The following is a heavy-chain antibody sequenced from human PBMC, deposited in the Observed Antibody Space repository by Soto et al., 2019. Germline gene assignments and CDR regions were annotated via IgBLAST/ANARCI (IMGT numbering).Heavy chain of an antibody. CDR3: ARAPIGDDFWSGYPPGGMDV. Sequence: SETLSLTCTVSGGSISSYYWSWIRQPPGKGLEWIGYIYYSGSTNYNPSLKSRVTISVDTSKNQFSLKLSSVTAADTAVYYCARAPIGDDFWSGYPPGGMDVWGQGTTVTVSS. CDR1: GGSISSYY. CDR2: IYYSGST. J-gene: IGHJ6*02. V-gene: IGHV4-59*01. D-gene: IGHD3-3*01.